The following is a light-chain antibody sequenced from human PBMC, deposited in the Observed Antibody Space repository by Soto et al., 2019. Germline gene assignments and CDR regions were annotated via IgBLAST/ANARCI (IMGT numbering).Light chain of an antibody. CDR1: QSVSSN. J-gene: IGKJ4*01. V-gene: IGKV3-15*01. CDR3: QQYNNWPLT. CDR2: GAS. Sequence: EIVMTQSPATLSVSPGERATLSCRASQSVSSNLAWYQQMPGQAPRLLIYGASTRATGIPARFSGSGSGTEFPLTISSLQSEDVAVYYCQQYNNWPLTFGGGTKVEI.